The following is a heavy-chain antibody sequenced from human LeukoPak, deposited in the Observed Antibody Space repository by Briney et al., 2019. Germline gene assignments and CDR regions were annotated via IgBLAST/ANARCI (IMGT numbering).Heavy chain of an antibody. CDR2: ISGSGGNT. CDR3: ARDRGSYYGWFDP. V-gene: IGHV3-23*01. D-gene: IGHD1-26*01. J-gene: IGHJ5*02. Sequence: GGSLRLSCEASEFTFSNYAMSWVRQAPGKGLEWVSAISGSGGNTYYADSVKGRFTISRDNSKNTLYLQMNSLRAEDTAVYYCARDRGSYYGWFDPWGQGTLVTVSS. CDR1: EFTFSNYA.